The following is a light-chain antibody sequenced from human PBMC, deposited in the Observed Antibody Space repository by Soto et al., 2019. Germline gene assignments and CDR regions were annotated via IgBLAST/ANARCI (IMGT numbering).Light chain of an antibody. Sequence: QWVLRHPRSVCSAPGYRATISCCGSSSNIGGNSVSWYQQLPGTAPKLLIYDDDKRPSGIPDRFSGSKSGTSATLGITGFHTGDEADYHCGSWDSSLTAYVYGTGTKVTVL. CDR3: GSWDSSLTAYV. CDR1: SSNIGGNS. J-gene: IGLJ1*01. V-gene: IGLV1-51*01. CDR2: DDD.